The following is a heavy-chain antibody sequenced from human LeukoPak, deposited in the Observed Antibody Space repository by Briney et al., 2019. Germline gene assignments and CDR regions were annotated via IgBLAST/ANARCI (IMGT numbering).Heavy chain of an antibody. Sequence: PSETLSLTCAVSGGSISSSNWWSWVRQPPGKGLEWIGEIYHSGSTNCNPSLKSRVTISVDKSKNQFSLKLSSVTAADTAVYYCARVGGQLWYYYYYYMDVWGKGTTVTVSS. J-gene: IGHJ6*03. CDR1: GGSISSSNW. CDR3: ARVGGQLWYYYYYYMDV. V-gene: IGHV4-4*02. CDR2: IYHSGST. D-gene: IGHD5-18*01.